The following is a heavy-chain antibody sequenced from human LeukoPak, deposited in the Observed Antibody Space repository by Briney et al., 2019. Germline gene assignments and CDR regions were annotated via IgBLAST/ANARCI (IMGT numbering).Heavy chain of an antibody. V-gene: IGHV1-46*01. D-gene: IGHD4-17*01. J-gene: IGHJ6*03. CDR2: INPSGGST. CDR1: GYTFTSYY. CDR3: ARDPTVTTFYYYYYMDV. Sequence: ASVKVSCKASGYTFTSYYMYWVRQAPGQGLEWMGIINPSGGSTSYAQKFQGRVTMTRDMSTSTVYMELSSLRSEDTAVYYCARDPTVTTFYYYYYMDVWGKGTTVTVSS.